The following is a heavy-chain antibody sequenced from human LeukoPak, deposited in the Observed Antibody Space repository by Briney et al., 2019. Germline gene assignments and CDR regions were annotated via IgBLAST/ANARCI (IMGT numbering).Heavy chain of an antibody. Sequence: GALRLSCAASAFTFSSYGMHWIRQAPGKGLEWVSYISSSGSTIYYADSVKGRFTISRDNAKNSLYLQMNSLRAEDTAVYYCARDPRFGAFDIWGQGTMVTVSS. CDR3: ARDPRFGAFDI. D-gene: IGHD3-10*01. CDR2: ISSSGSTI. CDR1: AFTFSSYG. J-gene: IGHJ3*02. V-gene: IGHV3-48*04.